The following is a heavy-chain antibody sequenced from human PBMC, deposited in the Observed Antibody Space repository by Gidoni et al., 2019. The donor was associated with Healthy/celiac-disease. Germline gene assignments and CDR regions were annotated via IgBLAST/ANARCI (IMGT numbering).Heavy chain of an antibody. V-gene: IGHV1-69*01. CDR2: IIPIFGTA. D-gene: IGHD2-2*01. CDR1: GGTFSSYA. J-gene: IGHJ6*02. Sequence: QVQLVQSGAEVKKPGSSVKVSCKASGGTFSSYAISWVRQAPGQGLEWMGGIIPIFGTANYAQKFQGRVTITADESTSTAYMELSSLRSEDTAVYYCARDRDIVVVTPYYYYGMDVWGQGTTVTVSS. CDR3: ARDRDIVVVTPYYYYGMDV.